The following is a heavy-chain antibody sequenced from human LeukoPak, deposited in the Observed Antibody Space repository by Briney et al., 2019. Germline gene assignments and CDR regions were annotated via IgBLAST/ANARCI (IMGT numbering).Heavy chain of an antibody. V-gene: IGHV4-59*12. D-gene: IGHD3-22*01. J-gene: IGHJ3*02. Sequence: PSETLSLTCTVSGGSISSYYWSWIRQPPGKGLEWIGYMSYSGSTNYNPSLKSRVTISLDTPKNQFSLKLSSVTAADTAVYFCARGPYSYDSSGAFDIWGQGTMVTVSS. CDR1: GGSISSYY. CDR3: ARGPYSYDSSGAFDI. CDR2: MSYSGST.